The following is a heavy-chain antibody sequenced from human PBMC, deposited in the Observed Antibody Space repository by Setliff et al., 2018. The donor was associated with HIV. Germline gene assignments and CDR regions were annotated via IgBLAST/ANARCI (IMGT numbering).Heavy chain of an antibody. D-gene: IGHD1-20*01. Sequence: KTSETLSLTCAVSGGTFSLHYYTWIRQSPLRGLEWIGEINHSGGTRYNASLESRVTMSLDSSRKQFSLRLISVTAADTAVYYCVRQGHWYIPWYFDYWGQGALVTVPQ. CDR1: GGTFSLHY. CDR3: VRQGHWYIPWYFDY. CDR2: INHSGGT. V-gene: IGHV4-34*01. J-gene: IGHJ4*02.